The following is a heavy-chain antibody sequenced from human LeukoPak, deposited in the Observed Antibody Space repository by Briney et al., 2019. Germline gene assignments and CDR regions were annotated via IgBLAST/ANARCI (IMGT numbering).Heavy chain of an antibody. V-gene: IGHV4-34*01. CDR2: INHSGST. D-gene: IGHD2-2*01. CDR1: GGSFSGYY. Sequence: PSETLSLTCAVYGGSFSGYYWSWIRQPPGKGLEWIGEINHSGSTNYNPSLKSRVTISVDTSKNQFSLKLSSVTAADTAVYYCARDWGRYCSSTSCRNNWFDPWGQGTLVTVSS. CDR3: ARDWGRYCSSTSCRNNWFDP. J-gene: IGHJ5*02.